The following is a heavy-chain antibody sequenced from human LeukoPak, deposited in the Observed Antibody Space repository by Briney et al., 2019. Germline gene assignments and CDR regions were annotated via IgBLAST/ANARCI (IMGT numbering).Heavy chain of an antibody. Sequence: GGPLRLSCAASGFTFSSYSMNWVRQAPGKGLEWGSSISSSSSYIYYADSVKGRFTIPRDNAKNSLYLQMNSLRAEDTAVYYCARDFLTMVRGVLIKDYYYYMDVWGKGTTVTVSS. D-gene: IGHD3-10*01. J-gene: IGHJ6*03. CDR3: ARDFLTMVRGVLIKDYYYYMDV. V-gene: IGHV3-21*01. CDR2: ISSSSSYI. CDR1: GFTFSSYS.